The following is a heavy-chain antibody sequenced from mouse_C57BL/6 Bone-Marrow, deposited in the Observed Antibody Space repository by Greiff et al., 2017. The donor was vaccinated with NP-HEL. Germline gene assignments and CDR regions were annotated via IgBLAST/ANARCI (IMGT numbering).Heavy chain of an antibody. D-gene: IGHD2-4*01. CDR3: AREGDYYDYDGTEGWYAMDY. V-gene: IGHV1-64*01. J-gene: IGHJ4*01. CDR1: GYTFTSYW. Sequence: QVQLQQPGAELVKPGASVKLSCKASGYTFTSYWMHWVKQRPGQGLEWIGMIHPNSGSTNYNAKFKSKATLTVDKSSSTAYMQLSSLTSEDSAVYYCAREGDYYDYDGTEGWYAMDYWGQGTSVTVSS. CDR2: IHPNSGST.